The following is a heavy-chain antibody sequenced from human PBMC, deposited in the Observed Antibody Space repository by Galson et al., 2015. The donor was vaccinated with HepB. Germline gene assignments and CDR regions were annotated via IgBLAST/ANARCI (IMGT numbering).Heavy chain of an antibody. V-gene: IGHV3-30*04. J-gene: IGHJ1*01. CDR2: ISYDGSNK. Sequence: SLRLSCAASGFTFSSYAMHWVRQAPGKGLEWVAVISYDGSNKYYADSVKGRFTISRDNSKNTLYLQMNSLRAEDTAVYYSARDPSVAGQKGYFQHWGQGTLVTVSS. CDR3: ARDPSVAGQKGYFQH. CDR1: GFTFSSYA. D-gene: IGHD6-19*01.